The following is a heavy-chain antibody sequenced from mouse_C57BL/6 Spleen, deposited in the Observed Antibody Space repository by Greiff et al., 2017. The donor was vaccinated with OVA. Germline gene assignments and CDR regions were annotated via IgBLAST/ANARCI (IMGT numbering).Heavy chain of an antibody. Sequence: EVQVVESGGDLVKPGGSLKLSCAASGFTFSSYGMSWVRQTPDKRLEWVATISSGGSYTYYPDSVKGRFTISRDNAKNTLYLQMSSLKSEDTAMYYCARPYGSRYFDYWGQGTTLTVSS. V-gene: IGHV5-6*01. CDR3: ARPYGSRYFDY. CDR1: GFTFSSYG. CDR2: ISSGGSYT. J-gene: IGHJ2*01. D-gene: IGHD1-1*01.